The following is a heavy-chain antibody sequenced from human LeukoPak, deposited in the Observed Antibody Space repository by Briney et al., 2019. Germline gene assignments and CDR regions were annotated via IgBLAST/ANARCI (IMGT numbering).Heavy chain of an antibody. J-gene: IGHJ4*02. Sequence: ASVKVSCKASGYTFTGYYMHWVRQAPGQGLEWMGWINPNSGGTNYAQKFQGRVTMTRDTSISTAYMELSRLRSDDTAVYYCARDQEEQRYYDFWSGYSEPFFDYWGQGTLVTVSS. V-gene: IGHV1-2*02. D-gene: IGHD3-3*01. CDR3: ARDQEEQRYYDFWSGYSEPFFDY. CDR1: GYTFTGYY. CDR2: INPNSGGT.